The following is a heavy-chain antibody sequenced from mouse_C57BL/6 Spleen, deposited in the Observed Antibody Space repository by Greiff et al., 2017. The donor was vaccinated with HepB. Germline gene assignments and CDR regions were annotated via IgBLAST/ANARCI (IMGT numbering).Heavy chain of an antibody. CDR2: IDHEAGET. Sequence: EVQLQQSGAELVKPGASVKLSCTASGFNIKDYYMHWVRQRTEQGLEWIGRIDHEAGETKHAPKFQGKATLTADTCYNTAYMQLSSLTSEDTAVYYCSRWRTNWDYAYWGQGTLVTVSA. D-gene: IGHD4-1*01. V-gene: IGHV14-2*01. CDR1: GFNIKDYY. J-gene: IGHJ3*01. CDR3: SRWRTNWDYAY.